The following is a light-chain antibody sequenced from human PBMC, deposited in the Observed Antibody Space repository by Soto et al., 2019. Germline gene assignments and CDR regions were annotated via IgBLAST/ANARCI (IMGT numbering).Light chain of an antibody. CDR2: DAS. J-gene: IGKJ1*01. V-gene: IGKV3-11*01. CDR1: QSVSSY. CDR3: PHPTAWPPQWT. Sequence: VVTQSAATLSLSPGERASLSWRASQSVSSYLAWYQQNPGQAPRLLISDASTRATGIPARFSGSGSGTDFTLTLSRLEPDDFAVYYSPHPTAWPPQWTFAQRTKVDIK.